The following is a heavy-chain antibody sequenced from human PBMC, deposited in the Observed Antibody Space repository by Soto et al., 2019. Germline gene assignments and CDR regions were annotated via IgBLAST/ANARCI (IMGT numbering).Heavy chain of an antibody. J-gene: IGHJ6*02. CDR1: GGSISSGGYS. CDR2: IYYSGST. V-gene: IGHV4-61*08. CDR3: ARHSYDYYYGMDV. Sequence: SETLSLTCAVSGGSISSGGYSWSWIRQPPGKGLEWIGYIYYSGSTNYNPSLKSRVTISVDTSKNQFSLMLSSVTAADTAVYYCARHSYDYYYGMDVWGQGTTVTVSS.